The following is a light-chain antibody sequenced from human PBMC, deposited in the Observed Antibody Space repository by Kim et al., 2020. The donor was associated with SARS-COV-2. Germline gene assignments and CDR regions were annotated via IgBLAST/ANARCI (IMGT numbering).Light chain of an antibody. CDR1: SSDVGGHNN. Sequence: QSVLTQPASVSGSPGQSITISCTGTSSDVGGHNNVSWYQQHPGKVPKVIIYNVDKRPSGVSNRISGSTSGNTASLTISWLQAEDESYYYCSSYTLIQIYVFGTGSNVTFL. J-gene: IGLJ1*01. V-gene: IGLV2-14*01. CDR3: SSYTLIQIYV. CDR2: NVD.